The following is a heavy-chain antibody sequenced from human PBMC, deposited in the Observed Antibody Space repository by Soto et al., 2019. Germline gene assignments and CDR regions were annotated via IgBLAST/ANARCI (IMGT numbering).Heavy chain of an antibody. V-gene: IGHV1-24*01. D-gene: IGHD3-9*01. J-gene: IGHJ6*02. CDR2: FDPEDGET. Sequence: ASVKVSCKVSGYTLTELSMHWVRQAPGKGLEWMGGFDPEDGETIYAQKFQGRVTMTEDTSTDTAYMELSSLRSEDTAVYYCARVSYDILTGHKRYYGMDVWGQGTTVTVSS. CDR1: GYTLTELS. CDR3: ARVSYDILTGHKRYYGMDV.